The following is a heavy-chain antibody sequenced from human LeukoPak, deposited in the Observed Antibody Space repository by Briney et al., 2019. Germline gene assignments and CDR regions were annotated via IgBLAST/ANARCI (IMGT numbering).Heavy chain of an antibody. V-gene: IGHV3-53*01. CDR3: ARGYSYGHGVDY. J-gene: IGHJ4*02. CDR1: GFTVSSNY. D-gene: IGHD5-18*01. CDR2: IYSSGST. Sequence: GGSLRLSCAASGFTVSSNYMSWVRQAPGKGLEWVSVIYSSGSTYYADSVKGRFTISRDNSKNTLYLQMNSLRAEDTAVYYCARGYSYGHGVDYWGQGTLVTVSS.